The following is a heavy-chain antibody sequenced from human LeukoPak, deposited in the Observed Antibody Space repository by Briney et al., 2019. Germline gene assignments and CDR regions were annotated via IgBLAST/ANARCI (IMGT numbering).Heavy chain of an antibody. CDR3: ARDPDGELLGGPNWFDP. J-gene: IGHJ5*02. V-gene: IGHV3-11*01. CDR1: GFTFSDYY. CDR2: ISSSGSTI. Sequence: GGSLRLSCAASGFTFSDYYMSWIRQAPGKGLEWVSYISSSGSTIYYADSVKGRFTISRDNAKDSLYLQMNSLRAGDTAVYYCARDPDGELLGGPNWFDPWGQGTLVTVSS. D-gene: IGHD3-10*01.